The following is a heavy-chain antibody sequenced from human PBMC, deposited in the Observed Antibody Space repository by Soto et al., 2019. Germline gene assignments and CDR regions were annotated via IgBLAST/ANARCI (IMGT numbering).Heavy chain of an antibody. Sequence: EVQLVESGGGLVKPGGSLRLSCAASGFTFSNAWMNWVRQAPGKGLEWVGRIKSKTDGGTTDYAAPVKGRFTISRNDSRITLYLKMNSLKTEDTSLYYCTTDPVTMIVVVPSSGWGQGTLVTVAA. CDR3: TTDPVTMIVVVPSSG. D-gene: IGHD3-22*01. J-gene: IGHJ4*02. V-gene: IGHV3-15*07. CDR1: GFTFSNAW. CDR2: IKSKTDGGTT.